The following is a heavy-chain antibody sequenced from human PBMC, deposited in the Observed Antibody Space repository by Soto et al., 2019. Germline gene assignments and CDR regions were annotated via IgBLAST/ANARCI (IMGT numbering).Heavy chain of an antibody. CDR3: VLWPPYYFDY. CDR1: GFTFSSYA. Sequence: EVQLLESGGGLVQPGGSLRLSCAASGFTFSSYAMSWVRQAPGKGLEWVSAIRGSGGSTYYADSVKGRFTISRDTSKNTLYLQMYSLRAEDTAVYYCVLWPPYYFDYWGQGTLVTVSS. V-gene: IGHV3-23*01. J-gene: IGHJ4*02. D-gene: IGHD3-10*01. CDR2: IRGSGGST.